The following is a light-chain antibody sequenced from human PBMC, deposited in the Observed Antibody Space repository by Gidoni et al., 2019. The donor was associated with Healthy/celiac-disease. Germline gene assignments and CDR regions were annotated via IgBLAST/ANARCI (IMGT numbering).Light chain of an antibody. CDR3: QQYGSSPFT. CDR1: QSVSSSY. CDR2: GAS. Sequence: ELVLTQSPGTLSLSPGERATLSCRASQSVSSSYLAWYQQKPGQAPRLLIYGASSRATGIPDRVSGSGSGTDFTLTISRLEHEDVAVYYCQQYGSSPFTFGPGTKVDIK. V-gene: IGKV3-20*01. J-gene: IGKJ3*01.